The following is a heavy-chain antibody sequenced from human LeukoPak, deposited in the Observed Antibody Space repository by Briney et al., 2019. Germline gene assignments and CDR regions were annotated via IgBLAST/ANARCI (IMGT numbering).Heavy chain of an antibody. CDR2: IYYSGST. Sequence: SETLSPTCTVSGGSISSGGYYWSWIRQHPWKGLEWIGYIYYSGSTYYNPSLKSRVTISVDTSKNQFSLKLSSVTAADTAVYYCARAPPDGGNSGLYYWGQGTLVTVSS. V-gene: IGHV4-31*03. CDR1: GGSISSGGYY. CDR3: ARAPPDGGNSGLYY. D-gene: IGHD4-23*01. J-gene: IGHJ4*02.